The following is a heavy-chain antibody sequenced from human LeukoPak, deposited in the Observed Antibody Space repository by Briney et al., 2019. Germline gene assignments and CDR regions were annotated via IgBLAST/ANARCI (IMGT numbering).Heavy chain of an antibody. D-gene: IGHD5-24*01. J-gene: IGHJ6*03. V-gene: IGHV3-30*19. CDR1: GFTFSSYG. CDR3: VSRDYYYYYMDV. CDR2: ISYDGSNK. Sequence: GGSLRLSCAASGFTFSSYGMHWVRQAPGKGLEWVAVISYDGSNKYYADSVKGRFTISRDNSKNTLYLQMNSLRAEDTAVYYCVSRDYYYYYMDVWGKGTTVTVSS.